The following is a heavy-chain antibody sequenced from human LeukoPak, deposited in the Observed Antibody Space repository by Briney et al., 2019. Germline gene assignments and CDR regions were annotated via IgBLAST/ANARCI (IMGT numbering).Heavy chain of an antibody. CDR2: MDKKLNGYLT. D-gene: IGHD1-26*01. V-gene: IGHV3-73*01. Sequence: GGSLRLSCAASGFTFSDSSIHWVRRASGKGLEWIGLMDKKLNGYLTAYSASVRGRFTISRDDSQNTAFLQMDSLTTEDTALYYCTRDSGTYNWLDPWGQGTLVTVSS. J-gene: IGHJ5*02. CDR1: GFTFSDSS. CDR3: TRDSGTYNWLDP.